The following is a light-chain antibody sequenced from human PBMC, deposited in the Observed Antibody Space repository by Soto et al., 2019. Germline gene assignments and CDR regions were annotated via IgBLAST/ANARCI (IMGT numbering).Light chain of an antibody. CDR2: GAS. V-gene: IGKV3-20*01. CDR3: QQYGSSPLT. CDR1: QSVSNSY. Sequence: EIVLTQSPGTLSLSPGERATLSCRASQSVSNSYLAWYQQKPGQAPRLLIYGASSRDTGIPDRFSGSGSGTDITLTISRLEPEDFAVYYCQQYGSSPLTFGGGTKVEIK. J-gene: IGKJ4*01.